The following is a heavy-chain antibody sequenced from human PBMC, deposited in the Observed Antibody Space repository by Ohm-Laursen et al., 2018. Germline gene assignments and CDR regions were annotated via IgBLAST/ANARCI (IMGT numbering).Heavy chain of an antibody. J-gene: IGHJ4*02. V-gene: IGHV3-9*01. D-gene: IGHD6-13*01. CDR2: ISWNSGSI. CDR3: AKDTRSSWFYYFDY. Sequence: SLRLSCSASGFTFSDYYMSWIRQAPGKGLEWVSGISWNSGSIGYADSVKGRFTISRDNAKNSLYLQMNSLRTEDTALYYCAKDTRSSWFYYFDYWGQGTLVTVSS. CDR1: GFTFSDYY.